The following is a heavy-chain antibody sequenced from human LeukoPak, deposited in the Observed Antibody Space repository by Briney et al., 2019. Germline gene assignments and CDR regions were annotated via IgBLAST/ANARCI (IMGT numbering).Heavy chain of an antibody. Sequence: GGSLRLSCAASGFTFSSYWMSWARQAPGKGLEWVANIKQDGSEKSYVDSVKGRFTISRDNTKNSLYLQMNSLRAEDTAVYYCARGQTTMTNWGQGTLVTVSS. J-gene: IGHJ4*02. CDR2: IKQDGSEK. D-gene: IGHD4-17*01. CDR1: GFTFSSYW. CDR3: ARGQTTMTN. V-gene: IGHV3-7*03.